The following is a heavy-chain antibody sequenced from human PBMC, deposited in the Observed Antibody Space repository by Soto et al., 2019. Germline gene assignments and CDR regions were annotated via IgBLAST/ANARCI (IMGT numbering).Heavy chain of an antibody. CDR3: ASGDDYVWGSYRPKKSPRGYFDY. CDR2: IYYSGST. V-gene: IGHV4-39*01. D-gene: IGHD3-16*02. J-gene: IGHJ4*02. CDR1: GGSISSSSYY. Sequence: PSETLSLTCTVSGGSISSSSYYWGWIRQPPGKGLEWIGSIYYSGSTYYNPSLKSRVTISVDTSKNQFSLKLSSVTAADTAVYYCASGDDYVWGSYRPKKSPRGYFDYWGQGTLVTSPQ.